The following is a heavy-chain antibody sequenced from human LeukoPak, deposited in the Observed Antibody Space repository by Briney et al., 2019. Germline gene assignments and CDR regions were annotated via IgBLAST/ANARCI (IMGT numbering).Heavy chain of an antibody. CDR1: GFTFDDYG. J-gene: IGHJ3*01. CDR2: INLNGVST. CDR3: AMKAVPRPRLYDAFDF. D-gene: IGHD2-15*01. V-gene: IGHV3-20*04. Sequence: GGSLRLSCAASGFTFDDYGMSWVRQAPGNGLEWVSGINLNGVSTGYADSVKGRFTISRDNAKNSLYLQMNSLRPDATAVYYCAMKAVPRPRLYDAFDFWGQGTVVTVSS.